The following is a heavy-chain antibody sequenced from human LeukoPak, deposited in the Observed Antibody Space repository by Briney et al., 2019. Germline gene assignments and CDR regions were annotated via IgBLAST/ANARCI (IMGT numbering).Heavy chain of an antibody. CDR3: ARGSGGSSSRTVKNYYYYMDV. CDR2: IYYSGST. J-gene: IGHJ6*03. Sequence: SETLSLTCTVSGGSISSYYWSWIRQPPGKGLEWIGYIYYSGSTNYNPSLKSRVTISVDTSKNQFSLKLSSVTAADTAVYYCARGSGGSSSRTVKNYYYYMDVWGRGTTVTVSS. V-gene: IGHV4-59*01. CDR1: GGSISSYY. D-gene: IGHD6-13*01.